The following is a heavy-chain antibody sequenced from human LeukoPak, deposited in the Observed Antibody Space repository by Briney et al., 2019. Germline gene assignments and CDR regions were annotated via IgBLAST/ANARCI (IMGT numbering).Heavy chain of an antibody. CDR3: ASTTVTTPFDY. J-gene: IGHJ4*02. D-gene: IGHD4-11*01. CDR1: GGSISSSSYY. V-gene: IGHV4-39*01. CDR2: IYYSGST. Sequence: PSETLSLTCTVSGGSISSSSYYWGWIRQPPGKGLEWIGSIYYSGSTYYNPSLKSRVTISVDTSKNQFSLKLSSVTAADTAVYYCASTTVTTPFDYWGQGTLVTVSP.